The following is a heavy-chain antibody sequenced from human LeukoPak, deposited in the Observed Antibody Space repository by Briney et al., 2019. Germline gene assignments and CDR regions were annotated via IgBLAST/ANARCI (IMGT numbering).Heavy chain of an antibody. CDR1: GFTFDDYA. J-gene: IGHJ4*02. CDR3: ITNGGGDSGCGNFDY. CDR2: ISWNSDTI. Sequence: PGRSLRLSCAVSGFTFDDYAMHWVRQVPGKGLEWVSHISWNSDTIGYADSVKGRFTISRDNAKNSLYLQMNSLRAEDTALYYCITNGGGDSGCGNFDYWGQGTLVTVSS. V-gene: IGHV3-9*01. D-gene: IGHD6-19*01.